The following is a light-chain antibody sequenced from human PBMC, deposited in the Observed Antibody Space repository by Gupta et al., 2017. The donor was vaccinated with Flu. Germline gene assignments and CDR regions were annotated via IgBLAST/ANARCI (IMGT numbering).Light chain of an antibody. V-gene: IGKV3-20*01. Sequence: GERATLSCRASQSVSSSYLAWYQQKPGQAPRLLIEGASSRATGIPDRFSGSGSGTDFTLTISRLEPEDFAVYYCQQYGSPLTFGGWTKVEIK. CDR2: GAS. J-gene: IGKJ4*01. CDR1: QSVSSSY. CDR3: QQYGSPLT.